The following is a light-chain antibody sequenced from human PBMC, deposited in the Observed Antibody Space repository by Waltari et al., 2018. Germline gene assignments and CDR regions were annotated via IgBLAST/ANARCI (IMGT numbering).Light chain of an antibody. CDR1: QSVSPY. CDR3: QQRSHWPT. V-gene: IGKV3-11*01. J-gene: IGKJ3*01. Sequence: EIVFTQSPATLSLSPGERATLSCRASQSVSPYLAWYQPKPGQAPSLLIYDASNRTTGVPPRFSGSGSGTDFTLTISSLEPEDFAVYYCQQRSHWPTFGPGTKVDIK. CDR2: DAS.